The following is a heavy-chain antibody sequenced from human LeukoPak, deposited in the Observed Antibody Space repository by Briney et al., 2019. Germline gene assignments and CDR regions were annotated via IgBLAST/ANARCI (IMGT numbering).Heavy chain of an antibody. CDR3: ARDCGSSWVYRLNYYYYMDV. D-gene: IGHD6-13*01. CDR2: INSDGSST. J-gene: IGHJ6*03. CDR1: GFTFSSYW. Sequence: QAGGSLRLSCAASGFTFSSYWMHWVRQAPGKGLVWVSRINSDGSSTSYADSVKGRFTISRDNAKNSLYLQMNSLRAEDTAVYYCARDCGSSWVYRLNYYYYMDVWGKGTTVTVSS. V-gene: IGHV3-74*01.